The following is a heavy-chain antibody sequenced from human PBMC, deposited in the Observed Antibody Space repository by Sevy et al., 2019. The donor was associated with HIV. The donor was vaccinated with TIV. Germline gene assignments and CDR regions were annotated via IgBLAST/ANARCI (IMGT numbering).Heavy chain of an antibody. V-gene: IGHV3-23*01. Sequence: GGSLRLSCAASGFTFSSYAMSWVRQAPGKGLEWVSAISGSGGSTYYADSVKGRFTISRDNSKNTLYLQLNSLRAEDTAVYYCAKCHDFWSGYYRWFDPWGQGTLVTVSS. CDR2: ISGSGGST. D-gene: IGHD3-3*01. CDR1: GFTFSSYA. CDR3: AKCHDFWSGYYRWFDP. J-gene: IGHJ5*02.